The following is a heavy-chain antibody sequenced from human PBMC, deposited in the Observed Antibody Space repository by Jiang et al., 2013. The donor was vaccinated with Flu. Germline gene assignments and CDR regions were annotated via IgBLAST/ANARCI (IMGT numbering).Heavy chain of an antibody. J-gene: IGHJ4*02. CDR2: TYYRSKWYN. CDR3: ARDPFYDFWSGSYGGFDY. Sequence: SLTCAISGDSVSSNSAAWNWIRQSPSRGLEWLGRTYYRSKWYNDYAVSVKSRITINPDTSKNQFSLQLNSVTPEDTAVYYCARDPFYDFWSGSYGGFDYWGQGTLVTVSS. V-gene: IGHV6-1*01. CDR1: GDSVSSNSAA. D-gene: IGHD3-3*01.